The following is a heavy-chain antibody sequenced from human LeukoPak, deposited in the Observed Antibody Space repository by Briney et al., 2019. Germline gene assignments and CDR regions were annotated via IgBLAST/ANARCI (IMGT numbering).Heavy chain of an antibody. J-gene: IGHJ4*02. Sequence: GGSLRLSCAASGFTFSSYAMSWVRQAPGKGLEWVSGISGSGDNTYYADSVKGRFTISRDNAKNSLYLQMNSLRAEDTAVYYCASLAYGDYATTSDYWGQGTLVTVSS. CDR3: ASLAYGDYATTSDY. CDR1: GFTFSSYA. CDR2: ISGSGDNT. D-gene: IGHD4-17*01. V-gene: IGHV3-23*01.